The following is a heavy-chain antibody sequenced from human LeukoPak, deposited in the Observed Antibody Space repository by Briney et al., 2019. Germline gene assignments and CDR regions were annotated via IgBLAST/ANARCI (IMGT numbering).Heavy chain of an antibody. CDR1: GYAISSCYY. CDR3: ARGTTRLCPDY. J-gene: IGHJ4*02. CDR2: FYPGGST. Sequence: SETLSLTCAVSGYAISSCYYWGWIRQPPRKGPEWIGSFYPGGSTYYNPSLKSRVTMSVDTSKNQFSLNLSSVTAADTAVYYCARGTTRLCPDYWGQGTLVIVSS. D-gene: IGHD1-7*01. V-gene: IGHV4-38-2*01.